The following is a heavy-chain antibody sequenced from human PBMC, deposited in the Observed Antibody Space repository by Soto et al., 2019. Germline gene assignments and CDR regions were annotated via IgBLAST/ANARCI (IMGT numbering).Heavy chain of an antibody. CDR1: GYTFTTYS. D-gene: IGHD2-2*01. CDR2: IHAGNGNT. J-gene: IGHJ6*02. Sequence: QVQLVQSGPEMKKPGASVKLSCKASGYTFTTYSMHWVRQAPGQRLEWMGWIHAGNGNTEHSQKFQGRVTITRDTSASTAYLELGSLRSEDTAVYSCARAACSSTSCYNYYAYGIDVWGQGTAVTVS. CDR3: ARAACSSTSCYNYYAYGIDV. V-gene: IGHV1-3*01.